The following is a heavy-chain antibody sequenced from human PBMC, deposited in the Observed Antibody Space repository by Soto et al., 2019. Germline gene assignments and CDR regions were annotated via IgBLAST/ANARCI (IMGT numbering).Heavy chain of an antibody. Sequence: PGGSLRLSCAASGFTFSSYAMSWVRQAPGKGLEWVSAISGSGGSTYYADSVKGRFTISRDNSKNTLYLQMNSLRAEDTAVYYCAIDRERKYSSSVFDYWGQGTMVTGSS. D-gene: IGHD6-6*01. J-gene: IGHJ4*01. CDR1: GFTFSSYA. CDR2: ISGSGGST. V-gene: IGHV3-23*01. CDR3: AIDRERKYSSSVFDY.